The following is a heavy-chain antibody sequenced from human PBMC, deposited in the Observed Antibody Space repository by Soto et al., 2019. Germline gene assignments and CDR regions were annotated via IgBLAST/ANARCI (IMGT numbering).Heavy chain of an antibody. V-gene: IGHV4-34*01. CDR2: INRSGST. J-gene: IGHJ4*02. CDR3: ARSPIQGHHVEGQPPTSQTLDY. Sequence: SETLSLTCAVYGESFSGNFWSWIRQPPGEGLEWIGEINRSGSTNYNPSLKSRVTISVDTSKNQFSPKLTSVTAADTAIYYCARSPIQGHHVEGQPPTSQTLDYGGQGTLVTVS. CDR1: GESFSGNF. D-gene: IGHD1-26*01.